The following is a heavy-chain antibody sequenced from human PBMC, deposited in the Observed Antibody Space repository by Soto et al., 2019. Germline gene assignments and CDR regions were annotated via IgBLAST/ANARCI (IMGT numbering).Heavy chain of an antibody. D-gene: IGHD3-22*01. V-gene: IGHV1-69*13. CDR3: ARETHSYDGSGYYREGAYYYYYGMDV. CDR2: IIPIFGTA. Sequence: SVKVSCKASGGTFSSYAISWVRPAPGQGLEWMGGIIPIFGTANYAQKFQGRVTITADESTSTAYMELSSLRSEDTAVYYCARETHSYDGSGYYREGAYYYYYGMDVRGQGTTVTVSS. CDR1: GGTFSSYA. J-gene: IGHJ6*02.